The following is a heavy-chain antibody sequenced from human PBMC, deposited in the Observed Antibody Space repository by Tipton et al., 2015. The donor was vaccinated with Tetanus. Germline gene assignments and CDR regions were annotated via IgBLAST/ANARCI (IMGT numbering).Heavy chain of an antibody. Sequence: WNWIRQPPGKGLEWLAYVSYSGRTNSNYSLKSRVTISVDTSKNQFSLKLSSVTAADTAVYYCARGTGDYWGQGTLVTVSS. CDR2: VSYSGRT. V-gene: IGHV4-59*01. D-gene: IGHD1-14*01. CDR3: ARGTGDY. J-gene: IGHJ4*02.